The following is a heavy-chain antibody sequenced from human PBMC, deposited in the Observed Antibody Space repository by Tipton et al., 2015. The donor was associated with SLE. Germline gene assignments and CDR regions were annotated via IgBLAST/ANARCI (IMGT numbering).Heavy chain of an antibody. D-gene: IGHD2-15*01. CDR2: ISDGGGT. V-gene: IGHV4-59*08. CDR1: GGSISSNY. CDR3: ARGKLTWRGAIIGADV. J-gene: IGHJ6*02. Sequence: TLSLTCSVSGGSISSNYWIWIRQPPGKGLEWIGYISDGGGTNYNPSLKSRATISIDPAKKEFSLKLTSVTAADTAVYYCARGKLTWRGAIIGADVWGQGTTVNVSS.